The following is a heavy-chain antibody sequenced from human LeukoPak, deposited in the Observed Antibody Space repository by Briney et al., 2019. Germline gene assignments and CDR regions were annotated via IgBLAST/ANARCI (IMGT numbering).Heavy chain of an antibody. CDR3: ARESPHCSSTSCYGN. J-gene: IGHJ4*02. D-gene: IGHD2-2*01. CDR1: GFTFSSYS. CDR2: ISSSSSYI. V-gene: IGHV3-21*01. Sequence: GGSLRLSCAASGFTFSSYSMNWVRQAPGKGLEWVSSISSSSSYIYYADSVKGRFTISRDNAKNSLYQQMNSLRAEDTAVYYCARESPHCSSTSCYGNWGQGTLVTVSS.